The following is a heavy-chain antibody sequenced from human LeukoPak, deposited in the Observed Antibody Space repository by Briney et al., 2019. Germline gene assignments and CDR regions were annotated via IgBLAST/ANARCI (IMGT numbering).Heavy chain of an antibody. D-gene: IGHD3-22*01. CDR3: AKDRDTTGYEH. CDR2: VTGDGSST. Sequence: PGGSLRLSCAASGFTFEDYAMHWVRQAPGKGLEWVSFVTGDGSSTNYADSVKGRFTISRDNSKNSLYLQMNSLRIEDTALYYCAKDRDTTGYEHWGQGTLVTVSS. V-gene: IGHV3-43*02. J-gene: IGHJ1*01. CDR1: GFTFEDYA.